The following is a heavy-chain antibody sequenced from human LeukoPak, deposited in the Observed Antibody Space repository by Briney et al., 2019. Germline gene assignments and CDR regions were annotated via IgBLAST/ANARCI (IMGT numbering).Heavy chain of an antibody. CDR2: ISWNSGSI. Sequence: GRSLRLSCAASGFTFDVYAMHWVRQAPGKGLEWVSGISWNSGSIGYADSVKGRFTISRDNAKTSLYLQMNSLRAEDTALYYCAKDQALYSSGWYYFDYWGQGTLVTVSS. V-gene: IGHV3-9*01. J-gene: IGHJ4*02. CDR1: GFTFDVYA. D-gene: IGHD6-19*01. CDR3: AKDQALYSSGWYYFDY.